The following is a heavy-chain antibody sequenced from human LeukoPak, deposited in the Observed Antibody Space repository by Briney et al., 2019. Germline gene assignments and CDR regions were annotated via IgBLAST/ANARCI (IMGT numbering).Heavy chain of an antibody. CDR2: ISGSGGST. CDR1: GFTFSSYA. J-gene: IGHJ4*02. CDR3: AKDQSVVITSVGDY. D-gene: IGHD3-22*01. Sequence: GGSLRLSCAASGFTFSSYAMSWVRQAPGKGLEWVSGISGSGGSTYYADSVKGRFTISRDNSKNALYLQMNSLRAEDTAVYYCAKDQSVVITSVGDYWGQGTLVTVSS. V-gene: IGHV3-23*01.